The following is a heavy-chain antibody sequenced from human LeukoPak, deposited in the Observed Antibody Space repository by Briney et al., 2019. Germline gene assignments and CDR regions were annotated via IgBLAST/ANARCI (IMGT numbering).Heavy chain of an antibody. CDR1: GFTFSSYA. D-gene: IGHD1-1*01. J-gene: IGHJ4*02. Sequence: PGGSLRLSCAASGFTFSSYAMSWVRQAPGKGLEWVSAISGSGGSTYYADSVKGRFTISRDNSKNTLYLQMNSLRAEDTAVYYCARGGSGNWNAPFDYWGQGTWSPSPQ. V-gene: IGHV3-23*01. CDR2: ISGSGGST. CDR3: ARGGSGNWNAPFDY.